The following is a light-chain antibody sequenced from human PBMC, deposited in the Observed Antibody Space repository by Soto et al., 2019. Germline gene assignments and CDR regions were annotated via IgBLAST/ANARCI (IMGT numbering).Light chain of an antibody. CDR1: SSDVGGYNY. CDR2: DVS. CDR3: SSYTSSSTEV. J-gene: IGLJ1*01. V-gene: IGLV2-14*01. Sequence: QSALTQPASVSGSPGQSITISCTGTSSDVGGYNYVSWYQQHPGKAPKLMIYDVSSRPSGVSNRFSASKSGNTASLTISGLQAEDEADYYCSSYTSSSTEVFGTGTKVTVL.